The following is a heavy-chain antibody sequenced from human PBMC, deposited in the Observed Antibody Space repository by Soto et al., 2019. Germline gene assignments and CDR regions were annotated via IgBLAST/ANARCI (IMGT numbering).Heavy chain of an antibody. CDR1: GYTFTSYG. D-gene: IGHD2-15*01. CDR2: ISAYNGNT. V-gene: IGHV1-18*01. CDR3: ARATLLGYCSGGSCYSDYYYGTDV. Sequence: ASVKVSCKASGYTFTSYGISWVRQAPGQGLEWMGWISAYNGNTNYAQKHQGRVTMTTDTSTSTAYLELRSLRFDVTAVYYCARATLLGYCSGGSCYSDYYYGTDVWGQ. J-gene: IGHJ6*02.